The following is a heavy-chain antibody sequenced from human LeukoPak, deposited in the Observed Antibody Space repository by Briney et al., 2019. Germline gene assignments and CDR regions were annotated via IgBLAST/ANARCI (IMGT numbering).Heavy chain of an antibody. CDR1: GFTFSNYW. Sequence: GGSLRLSCAASGFTFSNYWMYWVRQAPGKGLVWVSHINSDGSSTNYADSVKGRFTISRDNSKNTLYLQMNSLRAEDTAVYYCARTLGVRRNWFDPWGQGTLVTVSS. CDR3: ARTLGVRRNWFDP. D-gene: IGHD3-10*01. V-gene: IGHV3-74*01. CDR2: INSDGSST. J-gene: IGHJ5*02.